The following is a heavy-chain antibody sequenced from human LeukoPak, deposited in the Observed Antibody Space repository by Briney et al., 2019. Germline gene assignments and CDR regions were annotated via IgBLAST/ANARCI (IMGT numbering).Heavy chain of an antibody. Sequence: SVKVSCKASGGTFSSYAISWVRQAPGQGLEWMGGIIPIFGTANYAQKFQGRVTITTDESTSTAYMELSSLRSEDTAVYYYAREVGGAYYYDSSGYYYFDYWGQGTLVTVSS. CDR3: AREVGGAYYYDSSGYYYFDY. CDR2: IIPIFGTA. J-gene: IGHJ4*02. V-gene: IGHV1-69*05. CDR1: GGTFSSYA. D-gene: IGHD3-22*01.